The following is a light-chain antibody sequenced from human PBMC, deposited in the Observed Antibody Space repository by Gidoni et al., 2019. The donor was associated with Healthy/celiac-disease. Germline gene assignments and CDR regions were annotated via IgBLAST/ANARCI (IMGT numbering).Light chain of an antibody. V-gene: IGKV3-20*01. CDR1: QSVSSSY. Sequence: EIVLTQPPGTLSWSPGERATLSCRASQSVSSSYLAWYQQKPGQAPRLLIYGASSRATGIPDRFSGSGSGTDFTLTISRLEPEDFAVYYCQQYGSSPWTFGQGTKVEIK. CDR3: QQYGSSPWT. CDR2: GAS. J-gene: IGKJ1*01.